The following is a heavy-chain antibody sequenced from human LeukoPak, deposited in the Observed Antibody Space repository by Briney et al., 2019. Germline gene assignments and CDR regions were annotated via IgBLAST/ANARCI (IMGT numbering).Heavy chain of an antibody. Sequence: PGGSLRLSCAASGFSFTNYAMRWVRQAPGKGLQWVSSISSSGDSTYYADSVKGRFTISRDSSKNTLYLQMISLRADDTAVYYCAKGGPRGIYYFDSWGHGALVTVSS. CDR3: AKGGPRGIYYFDS. CDR1: GFSFTNYA. V-gene: IGHV3-23*01. J-gene: IGHJ4*01. D-gene: IGHD6-13*01. CDR2: ISSSGDST.